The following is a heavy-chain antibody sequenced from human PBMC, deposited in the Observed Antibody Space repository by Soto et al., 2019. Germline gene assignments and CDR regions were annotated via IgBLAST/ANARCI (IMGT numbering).Heavy chain of an antibody. D-gene: IGHD5-18*01. J-gene: IGHJ4*02. CDR2: ISISGSYI. CDR1: GFTFSSYN. Sequence: PGGSLRLCCAASGFTFSSYNMNWVRQAPGKGLEWVSSISISGSYIYYADSVKGRFTISRDNAKNSLYLQMNSLRAEDTAVYYCASRGYSMSHFDYWGQGTLVTVSS. V-gene: IGHV3-21*01. CDR3: ASRGYSMSHFDY.